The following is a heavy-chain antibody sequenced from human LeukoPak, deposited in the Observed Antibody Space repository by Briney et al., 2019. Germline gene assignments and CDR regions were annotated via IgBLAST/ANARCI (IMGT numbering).Heavy chain of an antibody. D-gene: IGHD6-19*01. V-gene: IGHV4-34*01. J-gene: IGHJ3*02. CDR2: INHSGST. CDR1: GGSFSGYY. CDR3: ARGRVSSGWYGDAFDI. Sequence: SETLSLTCAVYGGSFSGYYWSWIRQPPGKGLEWIGEINHSGSTNYNPSLTSRVTISVDTSKNQFSLKLSSVTAADTAVYYCARGRVSSGWYGDAFDIWGQGTMVTVSS.